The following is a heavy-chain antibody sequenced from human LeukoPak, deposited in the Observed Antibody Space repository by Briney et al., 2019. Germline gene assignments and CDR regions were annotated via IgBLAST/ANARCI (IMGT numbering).Heavy chain of an antibody. J-gene: IGHJ4*02. D-gene: IGHD2-21*02. V-gene: IGHV4-34*01. CDR3: ARGGFYCGGDCYVDY. Sequence: KPSETLSLTCAVYGGSFSPYYWSWIRQPPGKGLERIGEINHSGSTNYNPSLKSRVTISVDTSKNQFSLRLSSVTAADTAVYYCARGGFYCGGDCYVDYWGQGTLVTVSS. CDR1: GGSFSPYY. CDR2: INHSGST.